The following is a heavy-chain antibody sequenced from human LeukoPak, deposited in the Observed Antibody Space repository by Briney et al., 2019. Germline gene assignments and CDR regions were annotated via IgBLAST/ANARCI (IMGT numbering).Heavy chain of an antibody. J-gene: IGHJ4*02. CDR2: IIPIFGTA. D-gene: IGHD1-1*01. V-gene: IGHV1-69*13. CDR3: ARAHRQLERLGRYYFDY. Sequence: SVKVSCKASGYTFTSYYMHWVRQAPGQGLEWMGGIIPIFGTANYAQKFQGRVTITADESTSTAYMELSSLRSEDTAVYYCARAHRQLERLGRYYFDYWGQGTLVTVSS. CDR1: GYTFTSYY.